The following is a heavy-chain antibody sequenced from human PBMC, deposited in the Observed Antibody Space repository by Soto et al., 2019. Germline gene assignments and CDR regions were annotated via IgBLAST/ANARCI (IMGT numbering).Heavy chain of an antibody. CDR1: GFSITSSGVT. D-gene: IGHD5-18*01. V-gene: IGHV2-5*01. CDR2: IDWNDDK. CDR3: AHSGSISGLGAFDF. Sequence: SGPTLVNPTHTLTLTCTVAGFSITSSGVTGGWIRQPPGKALEWLALIDWNDDKRYSPSLKSRLTITKDTYQNQVVLTMTNMGPVDTATYFCAHSGSISGLGAFDFWGQGTLVTVSS. J-gene: IGHJ4*02.